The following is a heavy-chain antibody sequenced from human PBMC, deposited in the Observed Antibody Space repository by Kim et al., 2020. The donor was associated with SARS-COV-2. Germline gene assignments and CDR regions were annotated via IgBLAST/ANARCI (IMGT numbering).Heavy chain of an antibody. V-gene: IGHV1-69*13. J-gene: IGHJ4*02. Sequence: SVKVSCKASGGTFSSYAISWVRQAPGQGLEWMGGIIPIFGTANYAQKFQGRVTITADESTSTAYMELSSLRSEDTAVYYCAREAPPYDSSGYYHFDYWGQGTLGTVSS. D-gene: IGHD3-22*01. CDR1: GGTFSSYA. CDR2: IIPIFGTA. CDR3: AREAPPYDSSGYYHFDY.